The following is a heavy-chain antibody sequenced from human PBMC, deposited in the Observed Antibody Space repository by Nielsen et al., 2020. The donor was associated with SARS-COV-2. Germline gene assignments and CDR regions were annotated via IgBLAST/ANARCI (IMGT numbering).Heavy chain of an antibody. CDR2: ISYDGSNK. CDR3: ASPIAVAGTFDY. Sequence: LKISCAASGFTFSSYGMHWVRQAPGKGLEWVAVISYDGSNKYYADSVKGRITISRDNSKNTLYLQMNSLRAEDTAVYYCASPIAVAGTFDYWGQGTLVTVSS. CDR1: GFTFSSYG. J-gene: IGHJ4*02. V-gene: IGHV3-30*03. D-gene: IGHD6-19*01.